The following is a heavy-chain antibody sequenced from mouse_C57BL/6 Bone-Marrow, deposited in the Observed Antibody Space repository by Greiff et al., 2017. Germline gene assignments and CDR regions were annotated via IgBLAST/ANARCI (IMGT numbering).Heavy chain of an antibody. CDR3: TAAVSLY. CDR2: IDPENGDT. J-gene: IGHJ2*01. V-gene: IGHV14-4*01. CDR1: GFNIKDDY. Sequence: VQLQQSGAELVRPGASVKLSCTASGFNIKDDYMHWVKQRPEQGLEWIGWIDPENGDTEYASKFQGKATITADTSSNTAYLQLSSLTSEDTAVYYGTAAVSLYWGQGTTLTVSS.